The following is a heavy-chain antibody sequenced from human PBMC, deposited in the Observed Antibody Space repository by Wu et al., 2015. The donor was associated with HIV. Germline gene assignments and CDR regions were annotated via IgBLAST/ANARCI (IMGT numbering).Heavy chain of an antibody. CDR2: IIPIFGST. D-gene: IGHD2-2*01. CDR3: ARDHQGRRDV. V-gene: IGHV1-69*05. J-gene: IGHJ6*02. CDR1: GGTFNKYA. Sequence: QVQLVQSGAEVKKPGSSVKVSCKTSGGTFNKYAFSWVRQAPGQGLEWMGGIIPIFGSTNYPQRFQGRVTITTHESTSTVYMEMDNLRFEDTAVYYCARDHQGRRDVWGLGTTVTVSS.